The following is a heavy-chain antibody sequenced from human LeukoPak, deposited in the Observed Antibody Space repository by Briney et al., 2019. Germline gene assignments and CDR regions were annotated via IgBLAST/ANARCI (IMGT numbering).Heavy chain of an antibody. CDR2: IYSGGST. Sequence: GGSLRLSCAASGSTVSSNYMSWVRQAPGKGLEWVSVIYSGGSTYYADSVKGRFTISRDNSKNTLYLQMNSLRAEDTAVYYCARGRGATKSVLFDYWGQGTLVTVSS. CDR1: GSTVSSNY. J-gene: IGHJ4*02. V-gene: IGHV3-53*01. D-gene: IGHD1-26*01. CDR3: ARGRGATKSVLFDY.